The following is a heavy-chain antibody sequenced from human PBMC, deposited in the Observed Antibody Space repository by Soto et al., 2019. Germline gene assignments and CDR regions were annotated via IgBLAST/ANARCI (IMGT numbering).Heavy chain of an antibody. CDR3: ARDLGGSYDFWSGYYPYFDY. V-gene: IGHV3-21*01. CDR2: ISSSSSYI. J-gene: IGHJ4*02. D-gene: IGHD3-3*01. Sequence: EVQLVESGGGLVKPGGSLRLSCAASGFTFSSYSMNWVRQAPGKGLEWVSSISSSSSYIYYADSVKGRFSISRDNAKNCRYLQMNSLRAEDTAVYYCARDLGGSYDFWSGYYPYFDYWGQGTLVTVSS. CDR1: GFTFSSYS.